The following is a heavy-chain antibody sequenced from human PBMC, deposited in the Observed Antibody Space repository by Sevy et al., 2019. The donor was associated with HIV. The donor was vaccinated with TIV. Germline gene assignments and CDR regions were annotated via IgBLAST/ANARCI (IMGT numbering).Heavy chain of an antibody. CDR3: ATRQGTLIQWALHY. V-gene: IGHV3-53*01. J-gene: IGHJ4*02. CDR1: GFSVSSNY. CDR2: IYTRGNT. Sequence: GGSLRLSCVVSGFSVSSNYMAWVRQTPGRGLQYVSLIYTRGNTYYADSVKGRFTISRDDSRNTVFLQMNNLRVDDTAFYYCATRQGTLIQWALHYWGPGALVTVSS. D-gene: IGHD1-26*01.